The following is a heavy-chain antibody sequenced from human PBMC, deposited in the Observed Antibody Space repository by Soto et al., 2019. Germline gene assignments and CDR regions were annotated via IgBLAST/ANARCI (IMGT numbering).Heavy chain of an antibody. CDR2: IYYSGST. D-gene: IGHD5-18*01. CDR1: GGSISSYY. CDR3: AREGGYGLYYFDY. V-gene: IGHV4-59*01. Sequence: SETLSLTCTVSGGSISSYYWSWIRQPPGKGLEWIGYIYYSGSTNYNPSLKSRVTISVDTSKNQFPLKLSSVTAADTAVYYCAREGGYGLYYFDYWGQGTLVTVSS. J-gene: IGHJ4*02.